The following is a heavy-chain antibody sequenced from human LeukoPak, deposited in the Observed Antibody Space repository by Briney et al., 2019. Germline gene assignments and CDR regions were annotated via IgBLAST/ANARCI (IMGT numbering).Heavy chain of an antibody. CDR2: IYHSGT. V-gene: IGHV4-38-2*02. CDR1: GYSISSGYY. CDR3: ARDDYSNYGHY. J-gene: IGHJ4*02. D-gene: IGHD4-11*01. Sequence: SETLSLTCAVSGYSISSGYYWAWIRQPHGKGLEWIGSIYHSGTYYNPSLNSRVTISIDTSKNQFSLRLSSVTAADTAVYYCARDDYSNYGHYWGQGKLVTVSS.